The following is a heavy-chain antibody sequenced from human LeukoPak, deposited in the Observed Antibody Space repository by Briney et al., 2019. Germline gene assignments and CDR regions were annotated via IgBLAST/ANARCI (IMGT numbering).Heavy chain of an antibody. V-gene: IGHV1-2*02. J-gene: IGHJ4*02. CDR3: AQSSGWDSLKY. Sequence: ASVKVSCKASGHTFTGYYMHWVRQAPGQGLEWMGWINPNSGGTNHAQKFQGRVSMTRDTSISTAYMELSRLRSDDTAVYYCAQSSGWDSLKYWGQGTLVTVSS. D-gene: IGHD6-19*01. CDR1: GHTFTGYY. CDR2: INPNSGGT.